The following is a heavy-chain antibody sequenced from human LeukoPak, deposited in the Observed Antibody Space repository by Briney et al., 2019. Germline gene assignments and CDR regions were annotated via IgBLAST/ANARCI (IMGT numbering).Heavy chain of an antibody. J-gene: IGHJ6*02. D-gene: IGHD3-22*01. V-gene: IGHV3-23*01. CDR1: GFTFSSYA. Sequence: GGSLRLSCAASGFTFSSYAMSWVRQAPGKGLEWVSAISGSGGSTYYADSVKGRFTISRDNSKNTLYLQMNSLRAEDTAVYYCAKMHYYDSSGYYYYYYGMDVWGQGTTVTVSS. CDR3: AKMHYYDSSGYYYYYYGMDV. CDR2: ISGSGGST.